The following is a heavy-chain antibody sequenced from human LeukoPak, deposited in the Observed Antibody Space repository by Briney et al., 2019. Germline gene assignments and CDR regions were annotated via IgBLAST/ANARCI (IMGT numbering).Heavy chain of an antibody. CDR2: INPNSGGT. Sequence: ASVKVSCKASGYTFTGRYVHWVRQAPGQGLEWMGWINPNSGGTNYAQKFQGRVTMTRDTSISTAYMELSRLRSDDTAVYYCAREGHCSSTNCYSSFDYWGQGTLVTVSS. D-gene: IGHD2-2*01. CDR3: AREGHCSSTNCYSSFDY. V-gene: IGHV1-2*02. CDR1: GYTFTGRY. J-gene: IGHJ4*02.